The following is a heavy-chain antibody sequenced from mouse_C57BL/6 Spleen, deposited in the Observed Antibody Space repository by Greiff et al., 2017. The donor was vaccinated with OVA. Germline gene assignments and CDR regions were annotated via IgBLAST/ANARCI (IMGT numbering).Heavy chain of an antibody. CDR1: GFTFSDYG. J-gene: IGHJ3*01. V-gene: IGHV5-17*01. CDR2: ISSGSSTI. CDR3: ARLTTVVPFAY. D-gene: IGHD1-1*01. Sequence: DVKLVESGGGLVKPGGSLKLSCAASGFTFSDYGMHWVRQAPEKGLEWVAYISSGSSTIYYADTVKGRFTISRDNAKNTLFLQMTSLRSEDTAMYYRARLTTVVPFAYWGQGTLVTVSA.